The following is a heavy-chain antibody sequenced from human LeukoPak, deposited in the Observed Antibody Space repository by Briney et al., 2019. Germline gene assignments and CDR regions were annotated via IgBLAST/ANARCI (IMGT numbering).Heavy chain of an antibody. Sequence: TSETLSLTCTVSGGSISNYWWSWIRQPPGKGLEWIGYVFDSGSTNYNPSLKSRVTISVDTSKKQFSLKLSSVTAADTAVYYCARLGGYGDYWGQGTLVTVSS. CDR1: GGSISNYW. V-gene: IGHV4-59*01. J-gene: IGHJ4*02. CDR2: VFDSGST. D-gene: IGHD5-18*01. CDR3: ARLGGYGDY.